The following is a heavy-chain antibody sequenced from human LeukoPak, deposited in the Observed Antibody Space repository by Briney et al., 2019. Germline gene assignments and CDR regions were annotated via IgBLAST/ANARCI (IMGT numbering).Heavy chain of an antibody. Sequence: GGSLRLSCAASGFTFSSYWISWVRQAPGKGLEWVANIKQDGSEKYYVDSVKGRFTISRDNAKNSLYLQMNSLRAEDTAVYYCGRDNRAAAANYYYGMDVWGQGTTVTVS. J-gene: IGHJ6*02. CDR1: GFTFSSYW. V-gene: IGHV3-7*01. CDR3: GRDNRAAAANYYYGMDV. D-gene: IGHD2-2*01. CDR2: IKQDGSEK.